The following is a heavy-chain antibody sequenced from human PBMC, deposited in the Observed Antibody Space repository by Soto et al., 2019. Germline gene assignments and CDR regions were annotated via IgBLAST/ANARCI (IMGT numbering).Heavy chain of an antibody. D-gene: IGHD1-1*01. Sequence: SETLSLTCAVYGGSFSGYYWSWIRQPPGKGLEWIGEINHSGSTNYNPSLKSRVTISVDTSKNQFSLKLSSVTAADTAVYYCARRTLADYWGQGTLVTVSS. CDR2: INHSGST. J-gene: IGHJ4*02. CDR3: ARRTLADY. V-gene: IGHV4-34*01. CDR1: GGSFSGYY.